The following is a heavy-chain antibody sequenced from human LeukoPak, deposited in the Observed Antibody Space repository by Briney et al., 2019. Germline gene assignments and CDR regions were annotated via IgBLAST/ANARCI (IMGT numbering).Heavy chain of an antibody. D-gene: IGHD3-10*01. CDR1: GYTFTSYY. V-gene: IGHV1-46*01. J-gene: IGHJ6*02. CDR2: INPSGGST. Sequence: ASVKVSCKASGYTFTSYYMHWVRQAPGQGLEWMGIINPSGGSTSYAQKFQGRVTMTRDTSTSTVYMELSSLRSEVTAVYYCARDQGLWFGEFYYYGMDVWGQGTTVTVSS. CDR3: ARDQGLWFGEFYYYGMDV.